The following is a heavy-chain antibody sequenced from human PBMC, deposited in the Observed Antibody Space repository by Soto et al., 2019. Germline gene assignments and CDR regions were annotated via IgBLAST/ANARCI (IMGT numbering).Heavy chain of an antibody. CDR3: ARAPPSRSGGSCYDY. CDR2: ISAYNGNT. CDR1: GYTFTSYG. Sequence: PSVKVSCKASGYTFTSYGISWVRQAPGQGLEWMGWISAYNGNTNYAQKLQGRVTMTTDTSTSTAYMELRSLRSDDTAVYYCARAPPSRSGGSCYDYWGQGTLVTVSS. J-gene: IGHJ4*02. V-gene: IGHV1-18*04. D-gene: IGHD2-15*01.